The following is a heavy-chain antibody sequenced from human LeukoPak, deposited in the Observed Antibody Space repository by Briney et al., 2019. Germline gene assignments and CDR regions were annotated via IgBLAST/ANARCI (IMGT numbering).Heavy chain of an antibody. Sequence: GGSLRLSCAASGFTFGSYAMSWVRQAPGKGLEWVSAISGSGGSTYYADSVKGRFTISRDNSKNTLYLQMNSLRAEDTAVYYCAKDRHDTCYDILTGQNYFDYWGQGTLVTVSS. J-gene: IGHJ4*02. V-gene: IGHV3-23*01. CDR3: AKDRHDTCYDILTGQNYFDY. CDR1: GFTFGSYA. CDR2: ISGSGGST. D-gene: IGHD3-9*01.